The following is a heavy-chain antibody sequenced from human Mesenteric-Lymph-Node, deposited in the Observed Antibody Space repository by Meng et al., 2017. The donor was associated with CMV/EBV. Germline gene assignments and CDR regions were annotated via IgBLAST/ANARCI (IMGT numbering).Heavy chain of an antibody. D-gene: IGHD1-7*01. V-gene: IGHV1-2*02. CDR3: ARTWELQRSGGYYFDY. J-gene: IGHJ4*02. Sequence: ASVKVSCKASGGTFSSYAISWVRQAPGQGLEWMGGINPNSGDTTYAQNFQGRVTMTRDTYISAAYMELSSLRSDDTAVYYCARTWELQRSGGYYFDYWGQGTPVTVSS. CDR1: GGTFSSYA. CDR2: INPNSGDT.